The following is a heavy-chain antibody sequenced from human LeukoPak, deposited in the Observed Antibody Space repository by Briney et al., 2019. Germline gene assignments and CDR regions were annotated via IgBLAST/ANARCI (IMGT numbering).Heavy chain of an antibody. CDR3: AKVAYYYGSGSYVDY. CDR1: GFTFSSYA. J-gene: IGHJ4*02. D-gene: IGHD3-10*01. Sequence: PGGSLRLSCAASGFTFSSYAMSWVRQAPGKGLEWVSAISGSGGSTYYADSVEGRFTISRDNSKNTLYLQMNSLRAEDTAVYYCAKVAYYYGSGSYVDYWGQGTLVTVSS. CDR2: ISGSGGST. V-gene: IGHV3-23*01.